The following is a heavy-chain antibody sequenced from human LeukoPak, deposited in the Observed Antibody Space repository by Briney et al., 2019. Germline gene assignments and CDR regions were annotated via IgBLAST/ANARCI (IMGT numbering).Heavy chain of an antibody. J-gene: IGHJ5*02. CDR3: ARDRSLSASTMVRGVIPPPTPFDP. V-gene: IGHV1-18*01. CDR2: ISAYNGST. D-gene: IGHD3-10*01. CDR1: GYTFTSYG. Sequence: GASVKVSCKASGYTFTSYGISWVRQAPGQGLEWMGWISAYNGSTNYAQKLQGRVTMTTDTSTSTAYMELRSLRSDDTAVYYCARDRSLSASTMVRGVIPPPTPFDPWGQGTLVTVSS.